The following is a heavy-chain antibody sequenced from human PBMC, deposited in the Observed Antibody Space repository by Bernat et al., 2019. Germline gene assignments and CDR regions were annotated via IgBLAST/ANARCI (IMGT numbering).Heavy chain of an antibody. V-gene: IGHV3-43*02. J-gene: IGHJ6*02. CDR1: GFTFDDYA. Sequence: EVHLVESGGGVVQPGGSLRLSCAASGFTFDDYAMHWVRQAPGKGLEWVSLISGDGGSKYYADYVKGRFTVSRDNSKNSLYLQMNSLRTEDTALYYCAKDLCITILRGLRSCYYGMDVWGQGTPVTVSS. CDR2: ISGDGGSK. D-gene: IGHD3-10*01. CDR3: AKDLCITILRGLRSCYYGMDV.